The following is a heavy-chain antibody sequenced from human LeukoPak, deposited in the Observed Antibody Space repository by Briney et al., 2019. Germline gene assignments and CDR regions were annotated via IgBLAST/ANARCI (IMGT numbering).Heavy chain of an antibody. J-gene: IGHJ4*02. CDR3: ARTLTVAGTGSFDY. Sequence: GGSLRLSCAASGFTFSSYEMNWVRQAPGKGLEWVSYISSSGSTIYYADSVKGRFTISRDNSKNTLYLQMNSLRVEDTAVYYCARTLTVAGTGSFDYWGQGTLVTVSS. CDR1: GFTFSSYE. D-gene: IGHD6-19*01. V-gene: IGHV3-48*03. CDR2: ISSSGSTI.